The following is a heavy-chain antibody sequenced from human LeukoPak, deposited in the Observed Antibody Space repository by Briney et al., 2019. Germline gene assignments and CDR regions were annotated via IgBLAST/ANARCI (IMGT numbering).Heavy chain of an antibody. V-gene: IGHV3-48*04. Sequence: GGSLRLSCAASGFTFSSYAMSWVRQAPGKGLEWVSYISSSGSTIYYADSVKGRFTISRDNAKNSLYLQMNSLRAEDTAVYYCARLVLLGWFDPWGQGTLVTVSS. J-gene: IGHJ5*02. D-gene: IGHD6-13*01. CDR2: ISSSGSTI. CDR1: GFTFSSYA. CDR3: ARLVLLGWFDP.